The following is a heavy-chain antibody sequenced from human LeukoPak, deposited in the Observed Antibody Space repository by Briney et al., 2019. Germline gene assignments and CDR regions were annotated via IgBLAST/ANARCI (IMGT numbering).Heavy chain of an antibody. V-gene: IGHV1-18*01. CDR1: GYTFTSYG. J-gene: IGHJ4*01. CDR2: ISAYNGNT. D-gene: IGHD2-2*01. Sequence: ASVKLSCKASGYTFTSYGISWVRQAPGQGLEWMGWISAYNGNTNYAQKLQGRVTMTTDTSTSTAYMELRSLRSDDTAVYFCARGSGYCSSTSCYPFDYWGQGTLVTVSS. CDR3: ARGSGYCSSTSCYPFDY.